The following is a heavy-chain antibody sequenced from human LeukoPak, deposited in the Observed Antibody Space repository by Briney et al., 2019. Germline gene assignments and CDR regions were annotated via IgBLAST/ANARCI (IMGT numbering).Heavy chain of an antibody. CDR1: GYTFTGYY. J-gene: IGHJ5*02. D-gene: IGHD2-2*01. CDR2: INSNSGVT. Sequence: GASVKVSCKASGYTFTGYYMHWVRQAPGQGLERMGWINSNSGVTNYAQKFQGRVTMTRDTSISTVYMELSRLRSDDTAMYYCARVTPNFDCSSCPSSNWFDPWGQGTLVTVSS. V-gene: IGHV1-2*02. CDR3: ARVTPNFDCSSCPSSNWFDP.